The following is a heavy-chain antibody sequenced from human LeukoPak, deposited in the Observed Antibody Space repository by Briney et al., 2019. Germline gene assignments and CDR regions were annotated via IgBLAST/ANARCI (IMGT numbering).Heavy chain of an antibody. CDR3: AKSPSGYYFYFDY. D-gene: IGHD3-22*01. V-gene: IGHV3-30*02. J-gene: IGHJ4*02. Sequence: DSVKGRFTISRDNSKNTLYLHMNSLRAEDTAVYYCAKSPSGYYFYFDYWGQGTLVTVSS.